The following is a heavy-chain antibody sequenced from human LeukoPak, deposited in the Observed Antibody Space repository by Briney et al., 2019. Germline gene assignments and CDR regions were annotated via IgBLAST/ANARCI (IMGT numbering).Heavy chain of an antibody. CDR2: IYYSGST. CDR3: ARVDYGDYDFDY. V-gene: IGHV4-30-4*08. D-gene: IGHD4-17*01. CDR1: GGSISSGGYY. Sequence: SQTLSLTCTVSGGSISSGGYYWSWIRQHPGKGLEWIGYIYYSGSTYYNPSLKSRVTISVDTSKNQFSLNLSSVTAADTAVYYCARVDYGDYDFDYWGQGTLVTVSS. J-gene: IGHJ4*02.